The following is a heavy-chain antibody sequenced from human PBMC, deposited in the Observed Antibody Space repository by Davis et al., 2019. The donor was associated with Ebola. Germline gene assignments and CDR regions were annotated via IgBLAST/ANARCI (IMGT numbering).Heavy chain of an antibody. D-gene: IGHD6-6*01. CDR3: ARVSVWGIAARGYNWFDP. J-gene: IGHJ5*02. CDR1: GGSFSGYY. CDR2: INHSGST. V-gene: IGHV4-34*01. Sequence: GSLRLSCAVYGGSFSGYYWSWICQPPGKGLEWIGEINHSGSTNYKPSLKSRVTISVDTSKNQFSLKLSSVTAADTAVYYCARVSVWGIAARGYNWFDPWGQGTLVTVSS.